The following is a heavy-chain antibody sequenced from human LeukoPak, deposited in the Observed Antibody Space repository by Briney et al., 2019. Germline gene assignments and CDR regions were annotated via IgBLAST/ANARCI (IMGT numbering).Heavy chain of an antibody. CDR2: IYYSGST. V-gene: IGHV4-59*08. CDR3: ARYYGSGRLPTFDY. J-gene: IGHJ4*02. Sequence: MPSETLSLTCIVSGGSISSYYWSWIRQPPGKGLEWIGYIYYSGSTNYNPSLKSRVTISVDTSKNQFSLKLSSVTAADTAVYYCARYYGSGRLPTFDYWGQGTLVTVSS. CDR1: GGSISSYY. D-gene: IGHD3-10*01.